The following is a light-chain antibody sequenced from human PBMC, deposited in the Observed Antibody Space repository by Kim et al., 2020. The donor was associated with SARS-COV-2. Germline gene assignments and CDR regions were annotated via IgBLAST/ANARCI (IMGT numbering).Light chain of an antibody. CDR3: QQYGSSPRT. Sequence: SPADRATLSCGASHSISSNYLAWYQQQPGQAPRLLIYGASSRATGIADRFSGSGSGTDFTLTISRLEPEDSAVYYCQQYGSSPRTFGQGTRLEIK. CDR1: HSISSNY. CDR2: GAS. J-gene: IGKJ5*01. V-gene: IGKV3-20*01.